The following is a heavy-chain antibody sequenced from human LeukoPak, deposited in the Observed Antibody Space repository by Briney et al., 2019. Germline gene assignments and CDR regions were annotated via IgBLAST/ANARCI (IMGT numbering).Heavy chain of an antibody. CDR3: ARAALQYSGKFDY. V-gene: IGHV4-59*12. D-gene: IGHD5-12*01. CDR1: GGSISSYY. CDR2: IYYSGST. Sequence: SETLSLTCTVSGGSISSYYWSWIRQPPGKGLEWIGYIYYSGSTNYNPSLKSRVTISVDTSKNQFSLKLSSVTAADTAVYYCARAALQYSGKFDYWGQGTLVTVSS. J-gene: IGHJ4*02.